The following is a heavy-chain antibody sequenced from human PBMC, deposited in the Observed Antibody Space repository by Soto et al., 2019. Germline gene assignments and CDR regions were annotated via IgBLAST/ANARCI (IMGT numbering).Heavy chain of an antibody. CDR3: TRCSIRRSSYYGTDV. Sequence: PGGSLRLSCTASGFTFGDYAMSWFRQAPGKGLEWVGFIRSKAYGGTTEYAASVKGRCTISRDDSKSIAYLEMNILKTEDRGGYYCTRCSIRRSSYYGTDVWGQGTTVTVSS. J-gene: IGHJ6*02. D-gene: IGHD6-13*01. CDR2: IRSKAYGGTT. V-gene: IGHV3-49*03. CDR1: GFTFGDYA.